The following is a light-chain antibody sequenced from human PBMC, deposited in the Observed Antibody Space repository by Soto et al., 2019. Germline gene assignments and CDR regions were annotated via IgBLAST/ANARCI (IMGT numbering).Light chain of an antibody. CDR2: GAS. Sequence: EIVLTQSPATLSLSPGERAILSCRASQSIRNTYLAWYQQKPGQAPRLLIHGASTRATGIPDRFTGSGSGTDFTLTISRLEPEDFAVYYCQQYGNSPLMFTFGPGTKVDIK. CDR1: QSIRNTY. CDR3: QQYGNSPLMFT. V-gene: IGKV3-20*01. J-gene: IGKJ3*01.